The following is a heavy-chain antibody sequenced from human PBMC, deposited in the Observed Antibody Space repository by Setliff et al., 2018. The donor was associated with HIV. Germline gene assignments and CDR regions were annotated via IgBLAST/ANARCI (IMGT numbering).Heavy chain of an antibody. CDR1: GDTFTSYD. D-gene: IGHD3-22*01. CDR3: ATRAYDSSGYLRSRVSGAAFDI. Sequence: ASVKVSCKTSGDTFTSYDINWVRQAAGHGLEWMGWMTPYSGNTGYAQKFQGRVSMTRNTSISTAYMELSSLRSEDTAVYYCATRAYDSSGYLRSRVSGAAFDIWGQGTMVTVSS. CDR2: MTPYSGNT. V-gene: IGHV1-8*02. J-gene: IGHJ3*02.